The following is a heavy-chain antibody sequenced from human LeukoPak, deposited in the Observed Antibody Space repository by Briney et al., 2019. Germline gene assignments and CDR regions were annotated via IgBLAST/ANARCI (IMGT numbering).Heavy chain of an antibody. Sequence: TGGSLRLSCAASGFTFSSYAMHWVRQAPGKGLEWVAVISYGGSNKYYADSVKGRFTISRDNSKNTLYLQMNSLGAEDTAVYYCAKAPVRGVSGAFDIWGQGTMVTVSS. V-gene: IGHV3-30-3*01. CDR3: AKAPVRGVSGAFDI. CDR2: ISYGGSNK. J-gene: IGHJ3*02. CDR1: GFTFSSYA. D-gene: IGHD3-10*01.